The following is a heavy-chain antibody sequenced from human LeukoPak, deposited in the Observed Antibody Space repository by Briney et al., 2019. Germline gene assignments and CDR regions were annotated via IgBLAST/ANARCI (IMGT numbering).Heavy chain of an antibody. CDR3: ARHGYTASHYFLDF. J-gene: IGHJ4*02. V-gene: IGHV4-4*07. D-gene: IGHD3-16*01. CDR1: SGSINSYY. Sequence: SETLSLTCTVSSGSINSYYWGWVRQPAGRGLEWIGRIYTTGKTDYNPSLKSRLTMSVDTSKRQFSLNLSSVTAADTAIYFCARHGYTASHYFLDFWSQGTLVTVSS. CDR2: IYTTGKT.